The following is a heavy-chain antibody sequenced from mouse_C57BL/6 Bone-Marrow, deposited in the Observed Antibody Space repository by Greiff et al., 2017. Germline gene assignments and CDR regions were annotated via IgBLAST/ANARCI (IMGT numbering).Heavy chain of an antibody. Sequence: EVQLQQSGPELVKPGASVKISCKASGYTFTDYYMNWVKQSHGKSLEWIGDINPNNGGTSYNQKFKGKATLTVDKSSSTAYMELRSLTSEDSAVYYCARWRSHGSSRGWYFDVWGTGTTVTVSS. D-gene: IGHD1-1*01. CDR3: ARWRSHGSSRGWYFDV. V-gene: IGHV1-26*01. CDR1: GYTFTDYY. J-gene: IGHJ1*03. CDR2: INPNNGGT.